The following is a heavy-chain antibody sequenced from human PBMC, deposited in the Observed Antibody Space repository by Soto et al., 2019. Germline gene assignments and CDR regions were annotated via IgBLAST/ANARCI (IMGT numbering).Heavy chain of an antibody. D-gene: IGHD2-15*01. J-gene: IGHJ6*03. CDR1: GFTFSSYW. V-gene: IGHV3-74*01. CDR3: ASFGGHYYYYYMDV. Sequence: GSLRLSCAASGFTFSSYWMHWVRQAPGKGLVWVSRINSDGSSTSYADSVKGRFTISRDNAKNTLYLQMNSLRAEDTAVYYCASFGGHYYYYYMDVWGKGTTVTVSS. CDR2: INSDGSST.